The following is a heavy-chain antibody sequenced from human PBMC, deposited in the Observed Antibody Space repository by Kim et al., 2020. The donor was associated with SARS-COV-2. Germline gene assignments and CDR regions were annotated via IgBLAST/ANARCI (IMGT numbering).Heavy chain of an antibody. CDR1: GGTFSSYA. Sequence: SVKVSCKASGGTFSSYAISWVRQAPGQGLEWMGGIIPIFGTANYAQKFQGRVTITADESTSTAYMELSSLRSEDTAVYYCASLRTTRLGELSLGWFDPWGQGTLVTVSS. J-gene: IGHJ5*02. D-gene: IGHD3-16*02. V-gene: IGHV1-69*13. CDR3: ASLRTTRLGELSLGWFDP. CDR2: IIPIFGTA.